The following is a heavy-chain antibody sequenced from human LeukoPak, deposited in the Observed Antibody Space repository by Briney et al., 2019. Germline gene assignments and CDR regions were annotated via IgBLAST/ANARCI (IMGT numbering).Heavy chain of an antibody. CDR3: ARGNNYYDSSGYYFNWFDP. D-gene: IGHD3-22*01. Sequence: SETLSLTCTVSGGSISSYYWSWIGQPPGKGLEWIGYIYYSGSTNYNPSLKSRVTISVDTSKNQFSLKLSSVTAADTAVYYCARGNNYYDSSGYYFNWFDPWGQGTLVTVSS. CDR1: GGSISSYY. J-gene: IGHJ5*02. CDR2: IYYSGST. V-gene: IGHV4-59*01.